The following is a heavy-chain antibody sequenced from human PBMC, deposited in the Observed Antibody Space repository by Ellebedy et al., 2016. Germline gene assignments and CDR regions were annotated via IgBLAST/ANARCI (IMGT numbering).Heavy chain of an antibody. Sequence: GESLKISCQTSGGHSFTKYWIAWVRQMPGKGLELIGIIDPSDSDTKYSPSFQGQVTISVDKSISTAYLQWSSLKASDTAMYYCARRGTQLWFDWGQGTLVTVSS. CDR2: IDPSDSDT. V-gene: IGHV5-51*01. J-gene: IGHJ4*02. D-gene: IGHD5-18*01. CDR3: ARRGTQLWFD. CDR1: GGHSFTKYW.